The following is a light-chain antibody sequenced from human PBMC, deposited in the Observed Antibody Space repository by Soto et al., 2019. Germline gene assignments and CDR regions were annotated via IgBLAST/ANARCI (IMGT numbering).Light chain of an antibody. Sequence: EIVLTQSPATLSLSPGERATLSCRASQSVSSYLAWYQQKPGQAPRLLIYDASNRATGIPARFSGSGSGTVFTLTISSLAAEDFAFYYCQQRSNWSSFGPGTKVDIK. CDR2: DAS. V-gene: IGKV3-11*01. J-gene: IGKJ3*01. CDR1: QSVSSY. CDR3: QQRSNWSS.